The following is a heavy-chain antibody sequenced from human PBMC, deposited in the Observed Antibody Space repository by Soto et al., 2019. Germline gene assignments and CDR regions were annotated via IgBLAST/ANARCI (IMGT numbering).Heavy chain of an antibody. CDR3: AKQALPAYYASSAYYGR. CDR1: GYTFTGYY. V-gene: IGHV1-2*02. D-gene: IGHD3-22*01. CDR2: INPNSGGT. Sequence: GASVKVSCKAAGYTFTGYYLHWVRQAPGQGLEWMGWINPNSGGTNYAQKFQGRVTMTRDTSISTAYMELSSLRSDDTAVYYCAKQALPAYYASSAYYGRWG. J-gene: IGHJ6*03.